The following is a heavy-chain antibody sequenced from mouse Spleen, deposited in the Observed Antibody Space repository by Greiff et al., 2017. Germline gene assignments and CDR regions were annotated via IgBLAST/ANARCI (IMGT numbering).Heavy chain of an antibody. CDR2: INPYNGDT. CDR3: ARGVVARDY. J-gene: IGHJ2*01. D-gene: IGHD1-1*01. Sequence: QLQQSGPELVKPGDSVKISCKASGYPFTGYFMNWVMQSHGKSLEWIGRINPYNGDTFYNQKFKGKATLTVDKSSSTAHMELRSLTSEDSAVYYCARGVVARDYWGQGTTLTVSS. V-gene: IGHV1-20*01. CDR1: GYPFTGYF.